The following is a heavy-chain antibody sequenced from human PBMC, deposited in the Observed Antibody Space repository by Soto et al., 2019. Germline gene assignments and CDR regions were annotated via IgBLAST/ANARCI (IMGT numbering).Heavy chain of an antibody. CDR2: ISAYNGNT. V-gene: IGHV1-18*01. J-gene: IGHJ4*02. CDR3: ARDPLVFYCSSTSCFAARFDY. CDR1: GYTFTSYG. Sequence: ASVKVSCKASGYTFTSYGISWVRQAPGQGLEWMGWISAYNGNTNYAQKLQGRVTMTTDTSTSTAYMELRSLRSDDTAVYYCARDPLVFYCSSTSCFAARFDYWGQGAVVTVSS. D-gene: IGHD2-2*01.